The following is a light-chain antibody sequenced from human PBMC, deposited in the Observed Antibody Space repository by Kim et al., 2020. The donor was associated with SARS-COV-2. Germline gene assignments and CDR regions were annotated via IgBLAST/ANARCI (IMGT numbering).Light chain of an antibody. CDR2: YDS. V-gene: IGLV3-21*04. CDR3: QVWDSSSDHRV. Sequence: AQGKTARITCGGNNIGSKSGHWYQQKPGQAPVLVIYYDSDRPSGIPERFSGSNSGNTATLTISRVEAGDEADYYCQVWDSSSDHRVFGGGTQLTVL. J-gene: IGLJ3*02. CDR1: NIGSKS.